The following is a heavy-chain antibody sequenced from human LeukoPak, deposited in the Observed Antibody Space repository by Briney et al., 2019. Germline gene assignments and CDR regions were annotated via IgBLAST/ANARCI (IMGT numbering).Heavy chain of an antibody. Sequence: SETLSLSCTVSGASTSHFYWNWIRQPPGKGLEWIGYMHNSGSSKHSPSLKSRVTVSIDTSKNQFSLQLTSVTAADTAIYYCARSAEWLRNAFDIWGQGTMVSVSS. CDR3: ARSAEWLRNAFDI. CDR2: MHNSGSS. CDR1: GASTSHFY. V-gene: IGHV4-59*01. J-gene: IGHJ3*02. D-gene: IGHD5-12*01.